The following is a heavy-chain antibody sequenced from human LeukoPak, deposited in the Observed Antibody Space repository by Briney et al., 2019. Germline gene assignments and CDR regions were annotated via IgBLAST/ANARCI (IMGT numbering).Heavy chain of an antibody. V-gene: IGHV5-51*01. CDR3: ARRAIPDYYYYMDV. CDR1: GYRFTSYW. J-gene: IGHJ6*03. Sequence: GESLKISCKGSGYRFTSYWIGWVRPMPGKGLEWMGIIYPGDSDTRYSPSFQGQVTISADKSISTAYLQWSGLKASDTAMYYCARRAIPDYYYYMDVWGKGTTVTVSS. CDR2: IYPGDSDT.